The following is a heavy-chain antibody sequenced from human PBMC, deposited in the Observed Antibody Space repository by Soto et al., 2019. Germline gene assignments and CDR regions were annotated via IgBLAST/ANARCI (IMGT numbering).Heavy chain of an antibody. CDR3: ARDLGSYGSGSYYIGLDY. V-gene: IGHV1-46*01. D-gene: IGHD3-10*01. CDR1: GYTFTSYY. CDR2: INPSGGST. Sequence: ASVKVSCKASGYTFTSYYMHWVRQAPGQGLEWMGIINPSGGSTSYAQKFQGRVTMTRDTSTSTVYMELSSLRSEDTAVYYCARDLGSYGSGSYYIGLDYWGQGTLVTVSS. J-gene: IGHJ4*02.